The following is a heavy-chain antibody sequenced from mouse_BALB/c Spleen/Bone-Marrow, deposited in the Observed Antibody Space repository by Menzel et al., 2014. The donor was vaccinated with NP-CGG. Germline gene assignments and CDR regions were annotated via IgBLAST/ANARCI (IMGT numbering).Heavy chain of an antibody. CDR3: VREGGYAMDY. Sequence: VQLQQSGPGLVAPSQSLSITCTVSGFSLSSYDISWIRQPPGKGLEWLGIIWTGGGTNYNSAFMSRLSITKDNSKSQVFLKMNSLQTDDTAIYYCVREGGYAMDYWGQGTSVTVSS. V-gene: IGHV2-9-2*01. J-gene: IGHJ4*01. CDR2: IWTGGGT. CDR1: GFSLSSYD.